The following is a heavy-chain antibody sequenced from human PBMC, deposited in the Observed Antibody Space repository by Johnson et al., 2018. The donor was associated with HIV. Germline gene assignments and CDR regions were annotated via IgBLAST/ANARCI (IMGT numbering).Heavy chain of an antibody. J-gene: IGHJ3*02. CDR2: ISYDGSNK. CDR3: ARPVPDYYDSSGYYARNAFDI. V-gene: IGHV3-30-3*01. D-gene: IGHD3-22*01. Sequence: QVQLVESGGGVVQPGRSLRLSCAASGFTFSSYAMHWVRQAPGKGLEWVAIISYDGSNKYYADSVKGRFTISRDNSKNTLYLQMNSLRAEDTAVYYCARPVPDYYDSSGYYARNAFDIWGQGTMVTVSS. CDR1: GFTFSSYA.